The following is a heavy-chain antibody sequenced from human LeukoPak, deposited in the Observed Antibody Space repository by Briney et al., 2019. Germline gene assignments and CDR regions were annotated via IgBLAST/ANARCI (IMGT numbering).Heavy chain of an antibody. CDR2: INTNTGNP. CDR3: ARVDPEYPLFYYFDY. Sequence: GESLKISCKGSGYSFTSYGISWVRQAPGQGLEWMGWINTNTGNPTYAQGFTGRFVFSLDTPVSTAYLQISSLKAEDTAVYYCARVDPEYPLFYYFDYWGQGTLVTVSS. J-gene: IGHJ4*02. V-gene: IGHV7-4-1*02. D-gene: IGHD2-15*01. CDR1: GYSFTSYG.